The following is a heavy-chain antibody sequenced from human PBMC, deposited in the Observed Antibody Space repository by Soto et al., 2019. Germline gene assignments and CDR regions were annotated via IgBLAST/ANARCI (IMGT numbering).Heavy chain of an antibody. Sequence: LRLSCAASGFTFSSYSMNWVRQAPGKGLEWVSSISSSSSYIYYADSVKGRFTISRDNAKNSLYLQMNSLRAEDTAVYYCAKGFVDYGDYENFYYYGMDVWGQGTTVTVS. J-gene: IGHJ6*02. CDR2: ISSSSSYI. CDR1: GFTFSSYS. D-gene: IGHD4-17*01. V-gene: IGHV3-21*01. CDR3: AKGFVDYGDYENFYYYGMDV.